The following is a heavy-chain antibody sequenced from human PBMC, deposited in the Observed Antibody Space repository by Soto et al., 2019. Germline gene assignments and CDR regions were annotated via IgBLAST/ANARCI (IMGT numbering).Heavy chain of an antibody. CDR3: ARDLPSIFGVVIIPYGMDV. CDR1: GGTFSSYA. V-gene: IGHV1-69*13. Sequence: GASVKVSCKASGGTFSSYAISWVRQAPGQGLEWMGGIIPIFGTANYAQKFQGRVTITADESTSTAYMELSSLRSEDTAVYYCARDLPSIFGVVIIPYGMDVWGQGTTVTVSS. D-gene: IGHD3-3*01. J-gene: IGHJ6*02. CDR2: IIPIFGTA.